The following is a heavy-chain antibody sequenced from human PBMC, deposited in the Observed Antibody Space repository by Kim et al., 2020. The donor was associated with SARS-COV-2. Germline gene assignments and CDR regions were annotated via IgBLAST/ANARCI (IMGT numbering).Heavy chain of an antibody. D-gene: IGHD6-19*01. CDR3: ARRAYSSGWWYFDY. V-gene: IGHV3-74*01. Sequence: AEAVKGRFTISRDNAKNTRYLQMNRLRVEDTAVYYCARRAYSSGWWYFDYWGQGTLVTVSS. J-gene: IGHJ4*02.